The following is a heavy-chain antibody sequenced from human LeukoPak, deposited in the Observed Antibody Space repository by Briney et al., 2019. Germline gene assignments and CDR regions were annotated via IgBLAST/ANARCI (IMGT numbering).Heavy chain of an antibody. CDR3: ARARDAMDV. CDR1: GFTFDDYA. CDR2: ISWNSGSI. J-gene: IGHJ6*02. Sequence: PGGSLRLSCVASGFTFDDYAMHWVRQVAGKGLEWVSGISWNSGSIDYADSVKGRFTISRDNAKKSLYLQMNSLRAEDTALYYCARARDAMDVWGQGTSVTVSS. V-gene: IGHV3-9*01.